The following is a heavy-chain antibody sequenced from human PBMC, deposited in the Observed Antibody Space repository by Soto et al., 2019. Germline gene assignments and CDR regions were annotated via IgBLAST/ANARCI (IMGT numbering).Heavy chain of an antibody. V-gene: IGHV1-69*06. CDR3: ARDENYRYGMDV. Sequence: SVKVSCKASGGTFSSYAISWVRQAPGQGLEWMGGIIPIFGTANYAQKFQGRVTITADKSTSTAYMELSSLRSEDTAVYYCARDENYRYGMDVWGQGTTVTVSS. CDR1: GGTFSSYA. CDR2: IIPIFGTA. J-gene: IGHJ6*02.